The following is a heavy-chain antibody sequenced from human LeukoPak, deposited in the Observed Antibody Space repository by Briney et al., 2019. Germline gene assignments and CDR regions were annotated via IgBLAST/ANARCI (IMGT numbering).Heavy chain of an antibody. CDR2: IKKDGSEK. D-gene: IGHD5-24*01. CDR1: GFTFSSYW. V-gene: IGHV3-7*03. J-gene: IGHJ4*02. Sequence: GGSLRLSCAASGFTFSSYWMSWVRQAPGKGLEWVANIKKDGSEKYSVDSVKGRFTISRDNAKKSLYLQMNSLSAEDAAVYYCVKDDGWVQYANWGQGTLVTVSS. CDR3: VKDDGWVQYAN.